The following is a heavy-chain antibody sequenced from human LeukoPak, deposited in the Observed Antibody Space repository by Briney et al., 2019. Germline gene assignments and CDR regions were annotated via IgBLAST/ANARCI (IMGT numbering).Heavy chain of an antibody. CDR2: IYYSGST. V-gene: IGHV4-39*01. D-gene: IGHD7-27*01. J-gene: IGHJ4*02. Sequence: SETLSLTCTVSGDSISSSNYYWGRIRQPPGKGLEWIGSIYYSGSTYYNPSLKSRVTISVDTSKNQFSLKLTSVTAADTAIYYCARRKVSWGCFDFWGRGTLVTVSS. CDR1: GDSISSSNYY. CDR3: ARRKVSWGCFDF.